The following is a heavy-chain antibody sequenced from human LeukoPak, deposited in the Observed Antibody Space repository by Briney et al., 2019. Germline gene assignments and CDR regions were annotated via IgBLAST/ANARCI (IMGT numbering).Heavy chain of an antibody. CDR1: GFTFSSYS. J-gene: IGHJ4*02. D-gene: IGHD6-19*01. CDR2: ISSSSSTI. V-gene: IGHV3-48*04. CDR3: AKGDSSGWYFAVWFDY. Sequence: PGGSLRLSCAASGFTFSSYSMSWVRQAPGKGLEWVSYISSSSSTIYYADSVKGRFTISRDNAKNSLYLQMNSLRAEDTAVYYCAKGDSSGWYFAVWFDYWGQGTLVTVSS.